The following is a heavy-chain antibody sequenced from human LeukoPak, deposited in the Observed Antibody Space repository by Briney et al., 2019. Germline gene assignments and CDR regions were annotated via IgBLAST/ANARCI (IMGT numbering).Heavy chain of an antibody. Sequence: GGSLRLSCAASGFTFSNYWMHWVRQAPGKGLVWVSRINSDGSRISYADSVKGRFTISRDNSKNTLYLQMNSLTAEDTAVYYCARDGPTGRAVAGPPSGREYFDFWGQGTLVTASS. V-gene: IGHV3-74*01. CDR3: ARDGPTGRAVAGPPSGREYFDF. CDR2: INSDGSRI. D-gene: IGHD6-19*01. J-gene: IGHJ4*02. CDR1: GFTFSNYW.